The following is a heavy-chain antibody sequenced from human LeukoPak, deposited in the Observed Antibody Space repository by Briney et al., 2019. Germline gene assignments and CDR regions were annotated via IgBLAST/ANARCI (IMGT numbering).Heavy chain of an antibody. CDR2: IYYSGST. J-gene: IGHJ4*02. V-gene: IGHV4-39*07. CDR3: ARVFVADGYSRLFDY. CDR1: GGSISSSSYY. Sequence: SETLSLTCTVSGGSISSSSYYWGWIRQPPGKGLEWIGSIYYSGSTNYNPSLKSRVTISVDTSKNQFSLKLSSVTAADTAVYYCARVFVADGYSRLFDYWGQGTLVTVSS. D-gene: IGHD5-24*01.